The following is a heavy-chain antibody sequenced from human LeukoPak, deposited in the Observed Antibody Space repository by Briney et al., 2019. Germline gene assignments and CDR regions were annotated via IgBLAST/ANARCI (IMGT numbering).Heavy chain of an antibody. V-gene: IGHV4-34*01. J-gene: IGHJ6*03. D-gene: IGHD3-3*01. CDR3: ARQAKSDFWSYYYYMDV. CDR1: GGSFSGYY. Sequence: SETLSLTCAVYGGSFSGYYWSWIRQPPGKGLEWIGEINRSGSTNYNPSLKSRVTISVDTSKNQFSLKLSSVTAADTAVYYCARQAKSDFWSYYYYMDVWGKGTTVTVSS. CDR2: INRSGST.